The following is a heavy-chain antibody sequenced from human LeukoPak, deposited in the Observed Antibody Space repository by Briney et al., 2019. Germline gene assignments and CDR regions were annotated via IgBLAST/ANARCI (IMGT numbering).Heavy chain of an antibody. Sequence: SETLSLTCTVFGGSLSSYYWGWIRQPPGKGLEWIGSIYYSGSTYYNPSLKSRVTISVDTSKNQFSLKLSSVTAADTAVYYCARLYYYDSSGYAYFGYWGQGTLVTVSS. D-gene: IGHD3-22*01. CDR2: IYYSGST. J-gene: IGHJ4*02. V-gene: IGHV4-39*01. CDR1: GGSLSSYY. CDR3: ARLYYYDSSGYAYFGY.